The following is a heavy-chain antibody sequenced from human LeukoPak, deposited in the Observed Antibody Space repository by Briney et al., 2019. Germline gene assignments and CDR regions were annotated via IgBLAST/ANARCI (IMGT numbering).Heavy chain of an antibody. Sequence: SETLSLTCTVSGGSTSSYYWSWIRQPPGKGLEWIGYIYYSGNTNYNPSLKSRVTISVDTPKNQFSLKLSSVTAAVTAVYYCARDCLSRGWYDYWGQGTLVTVSS. CDR1: GGSTSSYY. CDR3: ARDCLSRGWYDY. J-gene: IGHJ4*02. D-gene: IGHD6-19*01. V-gene: IGHV4-59*01. CDR2: IYYSGNT.